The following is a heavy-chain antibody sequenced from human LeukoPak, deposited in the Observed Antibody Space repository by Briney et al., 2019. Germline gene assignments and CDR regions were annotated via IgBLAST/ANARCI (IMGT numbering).Heavy chain of an antibody. Sequence: GGSLRLSCAASGFTFSSYAMSWVRQAPGKGLEWVSAISGSGGSTYYADSVKGRFTISRDNSKNTLYLQMNSLRAEDTAVYYCAKGGEVTGYSAGNDYWGQGTLVTVSS. CDR1: GFTFSSYA. CDR3: AKGGEVTGYSAGNDY. D-gene: IGHD3-9*01. CDR2: ISGSGGST. J-gene: IGHJ4*02. V-gene: IGHV3-23*01.